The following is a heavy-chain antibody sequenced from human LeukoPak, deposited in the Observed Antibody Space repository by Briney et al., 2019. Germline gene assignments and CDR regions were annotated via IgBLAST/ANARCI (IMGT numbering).Heavy chain of an antibody. V-gene: IGHV4-39*07. CDR3: ARGNYDSSGYHGDYFDY. Sequence: SETLSLTCTVSGGSISSSSYYWGWIRQPPGKGLEWIGSIYHSGNTYYNPSLKSRVTISVDRSKNQFSLKLSSVTAADTAVYYCARGNYDSSGYHGDYFDYWGQGTLVTVSS. CDR1: GGSISSSSYY. J-gene: IGHJ4*02. CDR2: IYHSGNT. D-gene: IGHD3-22*01.